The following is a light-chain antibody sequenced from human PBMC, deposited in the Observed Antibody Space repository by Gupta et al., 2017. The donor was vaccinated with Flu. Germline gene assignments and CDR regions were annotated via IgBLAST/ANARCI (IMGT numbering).Light chain of an antibody. CDR2: QDS. J-gene: IGLJ2*01. CDR3: QAWDSSTVV. Sequence: SYELTQPPPVSVSPGPTASITCSGDKLGDKYACWYQQKPGQSPVLVIYQDSKRPSGIPERFSGSNSGNTATLTISGTQAMDEADYYCQAWDSSTVVFGGGTKLTVL. CDR1: KLGDKY. V-gene: IGLV3-1*01.